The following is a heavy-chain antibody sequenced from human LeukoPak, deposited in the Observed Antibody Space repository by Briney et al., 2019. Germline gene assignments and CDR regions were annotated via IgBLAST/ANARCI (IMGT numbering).Heavy chain of an antibody. V-gene: IGHV3-53*01. CDR3: ARIEWERLGRAFDM. CDR1: GFTVSDNY. CDR2: IYSAGAT. J-gene: IGHJ3*02. Sequence: GGSLRLSCAASGFTVSDNYMTWVRQAPGKGLEWVSSIYSAGATHYAESVKGRFTISRDNSKNTLYLQMNSLGAEDMAVYYCARIEWERLGRAFDMWGQGTMVTVSS. D-gene: IGHD1-26*01.